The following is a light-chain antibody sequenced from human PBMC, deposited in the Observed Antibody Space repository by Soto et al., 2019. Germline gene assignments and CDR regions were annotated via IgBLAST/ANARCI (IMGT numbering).Light chain of an antibody. Sequence: DIQLSQSPSILSASVGDRVTITCRASQSVRSWLAWYQQQPGKAPKLLIYFASILESGVPSRFSGSGSETEYPLTIPSLQPEDFATYFCQQYNSHSLYSFGQGTKVEIK. J-gene: IGKJ2*01. V-gene: IGKV1-5*01. CDR2: FAS. CDR3: QQYNSHSLYS. CDR1: QSVRSW.